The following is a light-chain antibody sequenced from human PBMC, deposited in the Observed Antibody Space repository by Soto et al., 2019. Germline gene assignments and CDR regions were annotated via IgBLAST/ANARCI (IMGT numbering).Light chain of an antibody. Sequence: SVLAQPASGSGSPGQSITTSCTGTSSDVGDYIYVSWYQHHPGKAPKLMIYDVTNRPSGVSNRFSGSKSGNTASLTISGLQAEDEADYYCSSYTTSRSYVFGTGTKVTV. J-gene: IGLJ1*01. CDR2: DVT. V-gene: IGLV2-14*03. CDR3: SSYTTSRSYV. CDR1: SSDVGDYIY.